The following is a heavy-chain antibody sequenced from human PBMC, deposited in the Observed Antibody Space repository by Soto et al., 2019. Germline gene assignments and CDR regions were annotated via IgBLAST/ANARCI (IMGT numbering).Heavy chain of an antibody. D-gene: IGHD3-3*01. J-gene: IGHJ4*02. Sequence: VQLLESGGGLVQPGGSLRLSCAASGFTFGSYAMNWVRQAPGKGLEWVSAISGSGGSTSYPDSVEGRFTMSRDNSKNTLSQQMNSLRAEDTAVYYCAKSLRSGSYSGIDDWGQGTLVTVSS. CDR1: GFTFGSYA. CDR3: AKSLRSGSYSGIDD. CDR2: ISGSGGST. V-gene: IGHV3-23*01.